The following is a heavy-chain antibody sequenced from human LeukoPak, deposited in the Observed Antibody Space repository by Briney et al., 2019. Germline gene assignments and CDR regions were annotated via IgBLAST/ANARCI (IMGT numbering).Heavy chain of an antibody. V-gene: IGHV3-30-3*01. CDR3: ARECVGDCYPAFDY. D-gene: IGHD2-21*02. CDR2: ISYDGSNK. CDR1: GFTFSSYA. J-gene: IGHJ4*02. Sequence: TGRSLRLSCAASGFTFSSYAMHWVRQAPGKGLEWVAVISYDGSNKYYADSVKGRFTISRDNSKNTLYLQMNSLRAEDTAVYYCARECVGDCYPAFDYWGQGTLVTVSS.